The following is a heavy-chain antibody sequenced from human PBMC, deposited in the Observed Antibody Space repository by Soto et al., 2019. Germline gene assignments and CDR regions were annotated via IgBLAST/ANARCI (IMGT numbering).Heavy chain of an antibody. CDR3: ATDKSMVRGVINY. J-gene: IGHJ4*02. V-gene: IGHV1-24*01. CDR1: GYTLTELS. CDR2: FDPEDGET. Sequence: GPSVKVSCKVSGYTLTELSMHWVRQAPGKGLEWMGGFDPEDGETIYAQKFQGRVTMTEDTSTDTAFMELSSLRSEDTAVYYCATDKSMVRGVINYWGQGTLVTVSS. D-gene: IGHD3-10*01.